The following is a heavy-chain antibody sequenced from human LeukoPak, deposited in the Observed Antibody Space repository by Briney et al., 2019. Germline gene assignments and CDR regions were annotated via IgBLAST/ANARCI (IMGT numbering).Heavy chain of an antibody. D-gene: IGHD1-1*01. CDR3: ARALKGQLERDAFDI. J-gene: IGHJ3*02. Sequence: SETLSLTCAVYGGSFSGYYWSWIRQPPGKGLEWIGEINHSGSTNYNPSLKSRVTISVDTSKNQFSLKLSSVTAADTAVYYCARALKGQLERDAFDIWGQGTMVTVSS. CDR2: INHSGST. CDR1: GGSFSGYY. V-gene: IGHV4-34*01.